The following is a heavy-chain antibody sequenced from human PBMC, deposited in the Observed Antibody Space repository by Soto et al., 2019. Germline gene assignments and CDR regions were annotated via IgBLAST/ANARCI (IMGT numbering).Heavy chain of an antibody. D-gene: IGHD5-18*01. Sequence: SXKVSFKASGYTXVAYYVFLVRQAPGHGLEWIGWINHKTGDTNYAQNFQGRVTMTRDMYTSTAYMEMSSLRSEDTAVYYCAAPIDTAMAFDYWGQGTLGTVSS. V-gene: IGHV1-2*02. CDR2: INHKTGDT. CDR3: AAPIDTAMAFDY. CDR1: GYTXVAYY. J-gene: IGHJ4*02.